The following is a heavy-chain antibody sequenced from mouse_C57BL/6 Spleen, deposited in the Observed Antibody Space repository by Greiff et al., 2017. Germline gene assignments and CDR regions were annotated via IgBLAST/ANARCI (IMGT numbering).Heavy chain of an antibody. CDR2: IHPVDGDT. CDR3: ASSTMFTLEC. V-gene: IGHV1-82*01. Sequence: QVQLQLSGPELVKPGASVKISCKASGYAFSSSWMNWVKQRPGKGLEWIGRIHPVDGDTNYNRKFKGKATLTADKSSSTAYMQLSSLTSEYSAVYFCASSTMFTLECWGQGTTLTVS. J-gene: IGHJ2*01. CDR1: GYAFSSSW. D-gene: IGHD2-2*01.